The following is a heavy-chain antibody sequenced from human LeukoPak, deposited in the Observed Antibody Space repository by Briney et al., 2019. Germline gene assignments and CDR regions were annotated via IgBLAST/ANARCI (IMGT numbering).Heavy chain of an antibody. CDR3: ARDPYSSSLPSDY. Sequence: SVKVSCKASGGTFSSYAISWVRQAPGQGLEWMGGIIPIFGTANYAQKFQGRVTITADESTSTAYMELRSLRSDDTAVYYCARDPYSSSLPSDYWGQGTLVTVSS. J-gene: IGHJ4*02. CDR2: IIPIFGTA. CDR1: GGTFSSYA. V-gene: IGHV1-69*13. D-gene: IGHD6-6*01.